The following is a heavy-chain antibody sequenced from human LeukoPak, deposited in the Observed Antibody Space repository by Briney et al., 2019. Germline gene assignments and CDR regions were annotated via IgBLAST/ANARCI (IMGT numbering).Heavy chain of an antibody. J-gene: IGHJ4*02. CDR3: ARSRYYYGSGSYYYDY. CDR2: INPNSGGT. Sequence: GASVKVSCKASGYTFTGYYMHWVRQAPGQGLEWMGWINPNSGGTNYAQKFQGRVTMTRDTSISTAYIELSRLRSDDTAVYYCARSRYYYGSGSYYYDYWGQGTLVTVSS. V-gene: IGHV1-2*02. D-gene: IGHD3-10*01. CDR1: GYTFTGYY.